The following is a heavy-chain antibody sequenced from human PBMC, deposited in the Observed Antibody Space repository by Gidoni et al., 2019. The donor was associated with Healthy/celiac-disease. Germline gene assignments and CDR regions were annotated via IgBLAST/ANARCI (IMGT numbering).Heavy chain of an antibody. CDR1: GFTFGDYA. V-gene: IGHV3-49*05. D-gene: IGHD4-17*01. CDR3: TRVRAYGDYPWDDY. Sequence: EVQLVESGGGLVKPGRSLRLSCTASGFTFGDYAMSWFRQAPGKGLEWVGFIKSKAYGGTTEYAASVKGRFTISRDDSKSIAYLQMNSLKTEDTAVYYCTRVRAYGDYPWDDYWGQGTLVTVSS. J-gene: IGHJ4*02. CDR2: IKSKAYGGTT.